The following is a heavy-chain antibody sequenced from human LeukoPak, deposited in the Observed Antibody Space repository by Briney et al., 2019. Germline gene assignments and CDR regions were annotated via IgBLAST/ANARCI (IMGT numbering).Heavy chain of an antibody. J-gene: IGHJ4*02. D-gene: IGHD3-3*01. V-gene: IGHV3-33*08. CDR1: GFTFSSYG. Sequence: GRSLRLSCAASGFTFSSYGMHWVRQAPGKGLEWVAFIRYEGSNKYYADSVKGRFTISRDNSKNTLYLQMNSLRAEDTAVYYCARGSEWSSGVSDYWGQGTLVTVSS. CDR2: IRYEGSNK. CDR3: ARGSEWSSGVSDY.